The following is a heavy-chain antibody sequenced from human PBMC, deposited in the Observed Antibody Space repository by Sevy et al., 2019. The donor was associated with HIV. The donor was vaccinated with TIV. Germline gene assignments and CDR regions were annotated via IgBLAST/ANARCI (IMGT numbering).Heavy chain of an antibody. CDR3: AKELWGVDWDHDAFDI. D-gene: IGHD3-10*01. CDR1: GFTFSSYA. Sequence: GGSLRLSCAASGFTFSSYAMSWVRQAPGKGLEWVSAISGIGGSTSNADSVKGRFTNSRDNSKNTLYLQMNSLRAEDTTVYYCAKELWGVDWDHDAFDIWGQGTMVTVSS. CDR2: ISGIGGST. J-gene: IGHJ3*02. V-gene: IGHV3-23*01.